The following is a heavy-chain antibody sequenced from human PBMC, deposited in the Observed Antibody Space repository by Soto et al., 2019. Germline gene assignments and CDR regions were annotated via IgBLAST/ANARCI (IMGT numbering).Heavy chain of an antibody. CDR2: IYSDGTT. D-gene: IGHD6-6*01. CDR3: AILSN. CDR1: GVTGSSNY. J-gene: IGHJ4*02. V-gene: IGHV3-53*01. Sequence: XGALRLSCSASGVTGSSNYMNWVRQAPGKGLEWLSIIYSDGTTYYADSVKGRFTISRDNFKNTLYLQMNNLRAEDTAVYYCAILSNWGQGTLATVTS.